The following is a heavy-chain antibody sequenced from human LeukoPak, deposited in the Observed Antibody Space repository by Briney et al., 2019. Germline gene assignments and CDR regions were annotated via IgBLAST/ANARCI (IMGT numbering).Heavy chain of an antibody. CDR2: TKQDGREK. J-gene: IGHJ4*02. D-gene: IGHD5-24*01. Sequence: GGSLRLSCAASRFTFSTYWMSWVRQAPGKGLEWVANTKQDGREKYYVDSVKGRFTISRDNAKNSLYLQMNSLRAEDTAVYYCARDRGNDYNSYFFDYWGQGILVTVSS. V-gene: IGHV3-7*01. CDR3: ARDRGNDYNSYFFDY. CDR1: RFTFSTYW.